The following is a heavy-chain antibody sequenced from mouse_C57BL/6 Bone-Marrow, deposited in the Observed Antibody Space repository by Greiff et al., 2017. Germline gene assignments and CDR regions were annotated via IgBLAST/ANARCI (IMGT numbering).Heavy chain of an antibody. D-gene: IGHD1-1*01. CDR2: IDPSDSYT. CDR1: GYTFTSYW. V-gene: IGHV1-50*01. CDR3: ARETTVVALDY. Sequence: QVQLQLPGAELVKPGASVKLSCKASGYTFTSYWMQWVKQRPGQGLEWIGEIDPSDSYTNYNQKFKGKATLTVDTSSSTAYMQLSSLTSEDSAVYYCARETTVVALDYWGQGTTLTVSS. J-gene: IGHJ2*01.